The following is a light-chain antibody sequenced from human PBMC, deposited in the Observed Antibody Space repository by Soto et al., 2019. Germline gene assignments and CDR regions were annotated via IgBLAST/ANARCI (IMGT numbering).Light chain of an antibody. Sequence: QSALTQPASVSGSPGQSITISCTGTSSDIGDYNFVSWYQQHPGKAPKLMIFEVRDRPSGISSRFSGSKSGNTASLTISGLQTEDEADYYCSSFSMSSTLYVFGTGTKVTV. CDR2: EVR. V-gene: IGLV2-14*01. J-gene: IGLJ1*01. CDR1: SSDIGDYNF. CDR3: SSFSMSSTLYV.